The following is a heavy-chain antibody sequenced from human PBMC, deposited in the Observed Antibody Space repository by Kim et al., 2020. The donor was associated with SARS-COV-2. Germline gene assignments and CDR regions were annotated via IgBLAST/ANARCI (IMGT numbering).Heavy chain of an antibody. CDR1: GYTFTTYA. CDR3: ARSTLDVCELMGY. CDR2: INTNTGNP. V-gene: IGHV7-4-1*02. J-gene: IGHJ4*02. D-gene: IGHD2-8*01. Sequence: ASVKVSCTASGYTFTTYAMNWVRQAPGQGLEWMGWINTNTGNPTYAQGFTGRFVFSLDTSVSTAYLQISSLKAEDTAVYYCARSTLDVCELMGYWGQGTLVTVSS.